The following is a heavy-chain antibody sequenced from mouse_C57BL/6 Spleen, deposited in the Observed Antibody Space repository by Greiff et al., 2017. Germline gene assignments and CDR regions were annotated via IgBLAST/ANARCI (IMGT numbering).Heavy chain of an antibody. V-gene: IGHV1-69*01. D-gene: IGHD3-2*02. Sequence: QVQLQQPGAELVMPGASVKMSCKASGYTFTSYWMHWVKQRPGQGLEWIGEIDPSDGYTNYNQKFKGKSTLTVDKSSSTAYMQLSSLTSADSAVYYCARRTAQALYAMYYWGQGASVTVSS. CDR3: ARRTAQALYAMYY. J-gene: IGHJ4*01. CDR2: IDPSDGYT. CDR1: GYTFTSYW.